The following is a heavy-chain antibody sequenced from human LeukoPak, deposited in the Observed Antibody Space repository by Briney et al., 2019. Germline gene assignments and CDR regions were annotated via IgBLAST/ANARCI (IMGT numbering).Heavy chain of an antibody. CDR2: TSNTGGST. D-gene: IGHD2-15*01. CDR3: AKDQYCSAEGCPHQRGFHY. V-gene: IGHV3-23*01. Sequence: GGSLRLSCAASGFTFDNYAMTWVRQAPGRGLEWVSTTSNTGGSTYYADSVKGRFTISRDNSKNTLYLQMNSLRAEDTAVYYCAKDQYCSAEGCPHQRGFHYWGQGTLVTVSS. J-gene: IGHJ4*02. CDR1: GFTFDNYA.